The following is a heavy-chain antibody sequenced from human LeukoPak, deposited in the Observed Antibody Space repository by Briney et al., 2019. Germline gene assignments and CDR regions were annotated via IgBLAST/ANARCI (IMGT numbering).Heavy chain of an antibody. CDR1: GGSISSYY. V-gene: IGHV4-59*08. D-gene: IGHD3-22*01. CDR2: IYYSGST. CDR3: ARQPTYYYDSSGYYYFYNWFDP. J-gene: IGHJ5*02. Sequence: SETLSLTCTVSGGSISSYYWSWIRQPPGKGLEWIGYIYYSGSTNYNPSLKSRVTISVDTSKNQFSLKLSSVTAADTAVYYCARQPTYYYDSSGYYYFYNWFDPWGQGTLVTVSS.